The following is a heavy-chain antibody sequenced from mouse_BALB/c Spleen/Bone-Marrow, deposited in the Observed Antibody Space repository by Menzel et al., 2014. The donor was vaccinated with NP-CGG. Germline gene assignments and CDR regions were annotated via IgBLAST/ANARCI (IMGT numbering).Heavy chain of an antibody. CDR1: GFTFSSFG. J-gene: IGHJ4*01. CDR3: ARSTMITTGYYYAMDY. V-gene: IGHV5-17*02. D-gene: IGHD2-4*01. CDR2: ISSGSSTI. Sequence: EVMLVESGGGLVQPGGSRKVSCAASGFTFSSFGMQWVRQAPEKGLEWVAYISSGSSTIYYADTVKGRFTISRDNPKNTLFLQMTSLRSEDTAMYYCARSTMITTGYYYAMDYWGQGTSVTVSS.